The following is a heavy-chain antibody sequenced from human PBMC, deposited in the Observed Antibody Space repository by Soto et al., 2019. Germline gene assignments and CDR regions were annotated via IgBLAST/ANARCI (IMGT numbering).Heavy chain of an antibody. CDR1: GFSLSTGGMR. CDR2: IDWDDDK. J-gene: IGHJ5*02. Sequence: SGPTLVNPTQTLTLTCTFSGFSLSTGGMRVSWIRQPPGKALEWLARIDWDDDKFYSTSLKTRLSISKDTSKNQVVLTMTNLDPVDTATYYCAKTGTDGSWFDTWGQGTMVTLSS. D-gene: IGHD1-1*01. V-gene: IGHV2-70*04. CDR3: AKTGTDGSWFDT.